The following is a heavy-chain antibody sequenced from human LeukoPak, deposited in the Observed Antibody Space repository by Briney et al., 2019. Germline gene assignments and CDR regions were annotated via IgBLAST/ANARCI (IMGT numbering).Heavy chain of an antibody. D-gene: IGHD3-22*01. V-gene: IGHV3-7*01. CDR1: GCRFSDYW. CDR3: TKDLNHDSSG. J-gene: IGHJ4*02. Sequence: GGSLRLSCAASGCRFSDYWMTWVRQAPGKGQECVANINTVGNEKYYPDSVKGRFTISRDNAKNSLYLQMNNMRVEDTAIYYCTKDLNHDSSGWGQGTLVTVSS. CDR2: INTVGNEK.